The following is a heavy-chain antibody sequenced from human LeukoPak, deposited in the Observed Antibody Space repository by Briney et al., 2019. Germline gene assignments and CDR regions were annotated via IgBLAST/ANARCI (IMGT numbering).Heavy chain of an antibody. CDR3: ARDLTVVVVAATGRSNWFDP. J-gene: IGHJ5*02. Sequence: SETLSLTCTVSGGSISSSSYYWGWIRQPPGKGLEWIGSIYYSGSTYYNPSLKSRVTISVDTSKNQFSLKLSSVTAADTAVYYCARDLTVVVVAATGRSNWFDPWGQGTLVTVSS. CDR1: GGSISSSSYY. D-gene: IGHD2-15*01. V-gene: IGHV4-39*07. CDR2: IYYSGST.